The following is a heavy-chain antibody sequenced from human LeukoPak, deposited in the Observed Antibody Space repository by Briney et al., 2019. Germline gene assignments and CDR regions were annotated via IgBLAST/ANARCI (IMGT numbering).Heavy chain of an antibody. J-gene: IGHJ4*02. CDR2: IYYSGST. D-gene: IGHD1-26*01. CDR1: GGSISSYY. V-gene: IGHV4-59*08. Sequence: PSETLSLTCTVSGGSISSYYWSWIRQPPGKGLEWIGYIYYSGSTNYNPSLKSRVTISVDTSKNQFSLKLSSVTAADTAVYYCARHPQLLDSGSYLYYFDYWGQGTLVTVSS. CDR3: ARHPQLLDSGSYLYYFDY.